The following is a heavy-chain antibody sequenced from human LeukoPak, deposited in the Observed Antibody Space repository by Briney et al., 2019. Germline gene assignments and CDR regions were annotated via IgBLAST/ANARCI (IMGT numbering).Heavy chain of an antibody. D-gene: IGHD2-15*01. J-gene: IGHJ4*02. Sequence: GGSLRLSCAASGFTFGSYAMSWVRQAPGKGLEWVSAISGSGGSTYYADSVKGRFTISRDNSKNTLYLQMNSLRAEDTAVYYCAKDWLGYCSGGSCLLFDYWGQGTLVTVSS. V-gene: IGHV3-23*01. CDR3: AKDWLGYCSGGSCLLFDY. CDR2: ISGSGGST. CDR1: GFTFGSYA.